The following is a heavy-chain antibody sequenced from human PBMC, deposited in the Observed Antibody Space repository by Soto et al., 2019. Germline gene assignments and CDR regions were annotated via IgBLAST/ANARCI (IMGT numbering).Heavy chain of an antibody. CDR1: GFTFSNYG. J-gene: IGHJ4*02. D-gene: IGHD4-17*01. CDR3: AKDHLTTTVTTVGY. V-gene: IGHV3-30*18. CDR2: ISYHGSDK. Sequence: QVQLVESGGGVVQPGRSPRLSCAASGFTFSNYGMHWVRQAPGKGLEWVAVISYHGSDKYYADSVKGRFTISRDNSKNTRYLQMDSLRAEDTAVYYCAKDHLTTTVTTVGYWGQGTLVTVSS.